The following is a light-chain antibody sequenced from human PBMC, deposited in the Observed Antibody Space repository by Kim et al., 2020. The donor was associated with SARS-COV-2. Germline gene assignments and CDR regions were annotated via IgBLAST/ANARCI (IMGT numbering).Light chain of an antibody. Sequence: ASVGDRFTITCRASQGISNSLAWYQQKPGKVPKLLIYAASTLQSGIPSRFSGSGSGTDFTLTISSLQPEDVATYYCQKYNSAPRTFGQGTKVDIK. CDR1: QGISNS. CDR3: QKYNSAPRT. CDR2: AAS. V-gene: IGKV1-27*01. J-gene: IGKJ1*01.